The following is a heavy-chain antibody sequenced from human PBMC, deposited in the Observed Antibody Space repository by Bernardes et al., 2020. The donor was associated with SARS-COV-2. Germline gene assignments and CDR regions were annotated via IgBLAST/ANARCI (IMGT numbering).Heavy chain of an antibody. Sequence: GVSLRLSCAASGFTFSSYEVNWVRRAPGKGLEWIAYINNGDETTYYADSVRGRFTVSRDHGKSSLYLQMTFLRPEDTGVYFCAREPPYNSFFDAWGQGSLVTVSS. J-gene: IGHJ5*02. V-gene: IGHV3-48*03. CDR3: AREPPYNSFFDA. D-gene: IGHD1-20*01. CDR1: GFTFSSYE. CDR2: INNGDETT.